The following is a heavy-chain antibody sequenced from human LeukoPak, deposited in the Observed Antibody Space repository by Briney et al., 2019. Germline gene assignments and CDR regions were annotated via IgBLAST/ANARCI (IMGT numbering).Heavy chain of an antibody. D-gene: IGHD3-9*01. V-gene: IGHV1-18*01. CDR1: GYTFTSYG. CDR2: ISAYNGNT. Sequence: ASVKVSCKASGYTFTSYGISWVRQAPGQGLEWMGWISAYNGNTNYAQKLQGRVTMTTDTSTNTAYMELRSLRSDDTAVYYCARDRLLRYLDWGDIWYFDYWGQGTLVTVSS. CDR3: ARDRLLRYLDWGDIWYFDY. J-gene: IGHJ4*02.